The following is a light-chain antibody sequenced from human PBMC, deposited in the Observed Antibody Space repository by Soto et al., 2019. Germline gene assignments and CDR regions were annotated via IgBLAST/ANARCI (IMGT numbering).Light chain of an antibody. CDR2: GVS. CDR3: QQGDSFPRT. Sequence: DIQMTQSPPSVSASAGDRVTITCRASQGLSSSLAWYQQKPGKAPYLLIYGVSNLHSGVPSRFSGSGSGTDFTLTISSLQPEDFATYFCQQGDSFPRTFGQGTKVEVK. V-gene: IGKV1-12*01. CDR1: QGLSSS. J-gene: IGKJ1*01.